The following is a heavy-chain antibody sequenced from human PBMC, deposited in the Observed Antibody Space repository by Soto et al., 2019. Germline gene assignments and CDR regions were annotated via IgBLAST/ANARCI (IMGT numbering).Heavy chain of an antibody. D-gene: IGHD6-13*01. Sequence: ASVKVSCKASGGTFSSYAISWVRQAPGQGLEWMGGIIPIFGTANYAQKFQGRVTITADESTSTAYMELSSLRSEDTAVYYCARAGIAAAGTHYYYYGMDVWGQGATVTVSS. CDR1: GGTFSSYA. CDR3: ARAGIAAAGTHYYYYGMDV. CDR2: IIPIFGTA. V-gene: IGHV1-69*13. J-gene: IGHJ6*02.